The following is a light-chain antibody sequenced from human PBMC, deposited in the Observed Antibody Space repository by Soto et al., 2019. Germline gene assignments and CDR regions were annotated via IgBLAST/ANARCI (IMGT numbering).Light chain of an antibody. CDR1: QSVSTN. J-gene: IGKJ2*01. V-gene: IGKV3-15*01. CDR3: QQYVDWPPTYT. Sequence: EIVLSQSPATLSVSPGEKATLSCRASQSVSTNVAWYQQIPGQAPRLLIYSASTRATGVPVRFSGSGSGTEFTLTISSLQSEDFAVYFCQQYVDWPPTYTFGQGTKLEI. CDR2: SAS.